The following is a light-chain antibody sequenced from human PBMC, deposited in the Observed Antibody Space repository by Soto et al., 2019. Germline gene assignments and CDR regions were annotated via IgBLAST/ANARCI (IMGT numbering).Light chain of an antibody. Sequence: DIQLTQSPSFLSASVGDRVTITCRASQDINTYLAWYQQKPGKAPKLLIFAASTLQNALPSRFSGSGSGTEFTVTITSLQPEDFATYYCQQRKSYPITFGQGTRLEIK. V-gene: IGKV1-9*01. CDR1: QDINTY. CDR3: QQRKSYPIT. CDR2: AAS. J-gene: IGKJ5*01.